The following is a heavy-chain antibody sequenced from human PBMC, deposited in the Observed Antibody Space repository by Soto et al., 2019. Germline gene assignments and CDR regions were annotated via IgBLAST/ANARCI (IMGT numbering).Heavy chain of an antibody. CDR2: IDPSDSYT. V-gene: IGHV5-10-1*01. Sequence: PGESLKISCKGSGYSFTSYWISWVRQMPGKGLEWMGRIDPSDSYTNYSPSFQGHVTISADKSISTAYLQWSSLKASDTAMYYCARHVVMVRGVIINLFEGGMDVWGQGTTVTVSS. D-gene: IGHD3-10*01. J-gene: IGHJ6*02. CDR3: ARHVVMVRGVIINLFEGGMDV. CDR1: GYSFTSYW.